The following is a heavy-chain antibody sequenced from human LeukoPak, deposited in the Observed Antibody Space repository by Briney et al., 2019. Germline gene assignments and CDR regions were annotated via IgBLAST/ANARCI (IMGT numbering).Heavy chain of an antibody. CDR3: ASYSGSYSSDFDY. V-gene: IGHV1-2*02. Sequence: GASVKVSCKASGYTFTGYYMHWVRQAPGQGVEWMGWINPNSGGTNYAQKFQGRVTMTRDTSISTAYMELSRLRSDDTAVYYCASYSGSYSSDFDYWGQGTLVTVSS. CDR2: INPNSGGT. D-gene: IGHD1-26*01. CDR1: GYTFTGYY. J-gene: IGHJ4*02.